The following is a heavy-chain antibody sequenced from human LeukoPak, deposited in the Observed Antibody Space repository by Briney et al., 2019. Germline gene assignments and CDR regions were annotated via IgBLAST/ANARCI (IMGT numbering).Heavy chain of an antibody. CDR1: GFTVSSNY. D-gene: IGHD3-22*01. J-gene: IGHJ3*02. CDR2: IYSGGST. CDR3: AKALDYYDSSGYYYEDDAFDI. Sequence: GGSLRLSCAASGFTVSSNYMSWVRKAPGKGLEWVSVIYSGGSTYYADSVKGRFTISRDNSKNTLYLQMNSLRAEDTAVYYCAKALDYYDSSGYYYEDDAFDIWGQGTMVTVSS. V-gene: IGHV3-53*01.